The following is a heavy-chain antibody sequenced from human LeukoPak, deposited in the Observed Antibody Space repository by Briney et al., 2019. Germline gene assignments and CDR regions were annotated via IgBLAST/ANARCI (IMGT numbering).Heavy chain of an antibody. CDR2: INPNSGGT. CDR1: GYTFTGYY. Sequence: GASVKVSCKASGYTFTGYYMHWVRQAPGPGLEWMGWINPNSGGTNYAQKFQGRVTITDDTSTDTASMELRSQSCDDPDVYYGSTVGDSNYGNWFYPWGQGTLVTVSS. D-gene: IGHD4-11*01. J-gene: IGHJ5*01. V-gene: IGHV1-2*02. CDR3: STVGDSNYGNWFYP.